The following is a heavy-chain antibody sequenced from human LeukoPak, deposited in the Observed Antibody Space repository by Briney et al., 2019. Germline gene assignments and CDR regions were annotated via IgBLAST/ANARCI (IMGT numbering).Heavy chain of an antibody. V-gene: IGHV5-51*01. Sequence: GESLKISCKASGYSFTSYWIGWVRQMRGKGLEWMGIIYPGDSDTRSSPSFQGHVTISADKSISTAYLQWSSLKASDTAMYYCARPRGSSWFDYWGQGTLVTVSS. CDR2: IYPGDSDT. CDR3: ARPRGSSWFDY. D-gene: IGHD6-13*01. J-gene: IGHJ4*02. CDR1: GYSFTSYW.